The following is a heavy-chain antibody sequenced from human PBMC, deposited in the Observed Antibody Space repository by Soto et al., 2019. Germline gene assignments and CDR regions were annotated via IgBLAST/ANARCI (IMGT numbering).Heavy chain of an antibody. Sequence: AESLTLSCEASGFTFSTHYLHWIRQAPGKGLEWVGIICNDGSNEYYADSVKRRFTISRDNSKNKLYLQVSNLRAEDTAVYFCARAQTDPGGYSDSWGQGTLVTVSS. D-gene: IGHD2-8*02. J-gene: IGHJ4*02. V-gene: IGHV3-33*08. CDR1: GFTFSTHY. CDR3: ARAQTDPGGYSDS. CDR2: ICNDGSNE.